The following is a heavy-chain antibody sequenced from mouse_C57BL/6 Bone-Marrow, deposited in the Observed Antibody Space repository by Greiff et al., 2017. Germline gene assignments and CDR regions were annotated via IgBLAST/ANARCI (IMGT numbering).Heavy chain of an antibody. Sequence: EVHLVESGGGLVQPGGSMKLSCVASGFTFSNYWMNWVRQSPEKGLEWVAQIRLKSGNYATHYAGSVKGRFTISRDDSKSSVYLQMNNLRAADTGIYYCTEGVHREFAYWGQGTLVTVSA. CDR2: IRLKSGNYAT. CDR1: GFTFSNYW. D-gene: IGHD2-14*01. J-gene: IGHJ3*01. V-gene: IGHV6-3*01. CDR3: TEGVHREFAY.